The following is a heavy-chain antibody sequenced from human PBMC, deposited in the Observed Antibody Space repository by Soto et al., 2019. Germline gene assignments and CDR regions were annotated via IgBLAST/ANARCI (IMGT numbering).Heavy chain of an antibody. V-gene: IGHV3-21*01. CDR1: GFTFSSYS. CDR2: ISSSSSYI. CDR3: ARDDGGSGWSNYY. D-gene: IGHD6-19*01. Sequence: EVQLVESGGGLVKPGGSLRLSCAASGFTFSSYSMNWVRQAPGKGLEWVSSISSSSSYIYYADSVKGRFTISRDNAKNSLYLQMNSLRAEDTAVYYCARDDGGSGWSNYYWGQGTLVTVSS. J-gene: IGHJ4*02.